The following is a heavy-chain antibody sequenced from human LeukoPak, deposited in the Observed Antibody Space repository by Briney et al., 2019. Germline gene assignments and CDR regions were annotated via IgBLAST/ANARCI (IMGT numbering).Heavy chain of an antibody. Sequence: XSSYSMNWVRXAPGKGLEWVAVIWYDGSNKYYADSVKGRFTISRDNSKNTLYLQMNSLRAEDTAVYYCARVQATYYDYIWGSYRWSYFDYWGQGTLVTVSS. J-gene: IGHJ4*02. CDR1: XSSYS. CDR2: IWYDGSNK. CDR3: ARVQATYYDYIWGSYRWSYFDY. V-gene: IGHV3-33*01. D-gene: IGHD3-16*02.